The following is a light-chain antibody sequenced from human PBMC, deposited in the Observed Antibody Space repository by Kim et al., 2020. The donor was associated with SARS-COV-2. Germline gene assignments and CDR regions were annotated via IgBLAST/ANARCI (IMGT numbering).Light chain of an antibody. J-gene: IGKJ4*01. Sequence: DIQMTQSPSSLAASVGDRVTIACRASQSIGTYLNWYQQKQGKAPKLLIYAASTLQSGVPSRFSGSGSGTDFTLTITSLQVEDFATYYYQQSHTTPLLTFGGGTKVDIK. CDR3: QQSHTTPLLT. CDR1: QSIGTY. V-gene: IGKV1-39*01. CDR2: AAS.